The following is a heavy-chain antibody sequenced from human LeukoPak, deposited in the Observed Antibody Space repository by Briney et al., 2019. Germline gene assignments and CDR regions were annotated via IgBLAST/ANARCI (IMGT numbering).Heavy chain of an antibody. D-gene: IGHD1/OR15-1a*01. CDR3: ARGEHSVDS. J-gene: IGHJ4*02. Sequence: PSETVSLTCLVSGGASRSHYWNWMRQPAGKGLEWIGRIYSSGYTNDNPSLKSRITMSVDMSKNQFSLRLNSVTAADTAVYYCARGEHSVDSWGQGMLVTVSS. CDR1: GGASRSHY. V-gene: IGHV4-4*07. CDR2: IYSSGYT.